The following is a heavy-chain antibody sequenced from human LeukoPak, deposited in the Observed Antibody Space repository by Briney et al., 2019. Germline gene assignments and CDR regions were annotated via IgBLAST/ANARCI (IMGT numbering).Heavy chain of an antibody. V-gene: IGHV3-21*01. D-gene: IGHD6-19*01. CDR2: ITSTSASI. J-gene: IGHJ4*02. CDR3: ARLWGDCSDWGTMIDY. Sequence: GGSLRLSCATSGFTFSSYWMTWVRQAPGKELEWVSSITSTSASIYYADSLKGRFSISRDNAKNSLYLQMNSLRAEDTAVYFCARLWGDCSDWGTMIDYWGQGTLVTVSS. CDR1: GFTFSSYW.